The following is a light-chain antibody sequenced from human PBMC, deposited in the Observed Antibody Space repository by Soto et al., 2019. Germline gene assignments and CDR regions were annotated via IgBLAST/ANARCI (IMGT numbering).Light chain of an antibody. J-gene: IGKJ4*01. CDR2: DAS. CDR1: QSVSSY. Sequence: EIVLTQSPATLSLSPGERATLSCRASQSVSSYLAWYQQKPGQAPRLLNYDASNRATGIPARFSGSGSGTDFTLTISSLEPEDFAVYYCQQRSNWPPPTFGGGTKVDIK. CDR3: QQRSNWPPPT. V-gene: IGKV3-11*01.